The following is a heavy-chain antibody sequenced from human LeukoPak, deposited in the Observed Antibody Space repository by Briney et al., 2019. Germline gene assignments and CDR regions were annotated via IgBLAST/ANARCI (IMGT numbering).Heavy chain of an antibody. CDR3: AKDDINHRFDP. CDR1: GFIFSSYG. Sequence: PGGSLRLSCAASGFIFSSYGMHWVRQAPGKGLEWVAFIGYDGSNKDSADSVRGRFTISRDNSKNTLFLQMNSLKAEDTAVYYCAKDDINHRFDPWGQGTLVTVSS. D-gene: IGHD1-14*01. V-gene: IGHV3-30*02. J-gene: IGHJ5*02. CDR2: IGYDGSNK.